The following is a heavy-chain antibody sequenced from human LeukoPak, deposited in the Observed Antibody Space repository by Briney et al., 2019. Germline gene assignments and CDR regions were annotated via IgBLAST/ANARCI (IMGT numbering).Heavy chain of an antibody. CDR3: GKELDYGDYLDY. V-gene: IGHV3-23*01. Sequence: GGSLXLXXXXXGFTFPNYAMSWVRQAPGKGLEWVSGINAGGRYSYYADSVKGRFTISRDNSKNTLYLQMNSLRVEDTAVYYCGKELDYGDYLDYWGQGTLVTVSS. CDR1: GFTFPNYA. D-gene: IGHD4-17*01. CDR2: INAGGRYS. J-gene: IGHJ4*02.